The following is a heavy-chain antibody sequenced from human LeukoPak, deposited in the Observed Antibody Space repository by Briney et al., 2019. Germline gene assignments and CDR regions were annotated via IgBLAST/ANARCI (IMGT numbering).Heavy chain of an antibody. CDR3: ARGFGNFCSSTSCYGGPYYYGMDV. CDR2: IYYSGST. D-gene: IGHD2-2*01. CDR1: GRSISSYY. V-gene: IGHV4-59*01. Sequence: SETLSLTCTVSGRSISSYYWSWIRQPPGKGLEWIGYIYYSGSTNFNPSLKSRVTISVDTSRSQFSLKLSSVTAADTAVYYCARGFGNFCSSTSCYGGPYYYGMDVWGQGTTVTVSS. J-gene: IGHJ6*02.